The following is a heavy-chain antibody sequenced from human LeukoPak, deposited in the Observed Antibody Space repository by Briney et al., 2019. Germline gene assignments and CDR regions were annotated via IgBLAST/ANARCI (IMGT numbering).Heavy chain of an antibody. CDR3: ARDASNSGWYSGY. V-gene: IGHV3-11*01. Sequence: GGSLRLSCAASGFTFSDYYMSWIRQAPGKGLEWVPYISSSGSTIYYADSVKGRFTIPRDNAKNSLYLQMNSLRAEDTAVYYCARDASNSGWYSGYWGQGTLVTVSS. CDR1: GFTFSDYY. D-gene: IGHD6-19*01. J-gene: IGHJ4*02. CDR2: ISSSGSTI.